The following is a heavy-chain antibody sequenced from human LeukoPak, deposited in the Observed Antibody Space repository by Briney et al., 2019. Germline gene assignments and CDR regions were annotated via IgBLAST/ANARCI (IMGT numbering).Heavy chain of an antibody. Sequence: QPGESLRLSCAASGFTFSNFAMSWVRHVPGKGLVWVSRIKSDGSSISYADSVKGRFTISRDNAKNSLYLQMNSLRAEDTAVYYCARGINYYWYFDLWGRGTLVTVSS. CDR2: IKSDGSSI. J-gene: IGHJ2*01. CDR3: ARGINYYWYFDL. CDR1: GFTFSNFA. D-gene: IGHD5-24*01. V-gene: IGHV3-74*01.